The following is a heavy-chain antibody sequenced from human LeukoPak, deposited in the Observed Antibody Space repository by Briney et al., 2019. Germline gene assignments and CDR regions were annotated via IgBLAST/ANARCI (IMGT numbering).Heavy chain of an antibody. Sequence: PGGSLRLSCAASGFTFSNAWMSWVRQAPGKGLEWVGRIKSKTDGGTTDYAAPVKGRFTISRDDSKNTLYLQMNSLKTEDTAVYYCTTVERGYSYGFDYWGQGTLVTVSS. CDR2: IKSKTDGGTT. J-gene: IGHJ4*02. CDR3: TTVERGYSYGFDY. CDR1: GFTFSNAW. D-gene: IGHD5-18*01. V-gene: IGHV3-15*01.